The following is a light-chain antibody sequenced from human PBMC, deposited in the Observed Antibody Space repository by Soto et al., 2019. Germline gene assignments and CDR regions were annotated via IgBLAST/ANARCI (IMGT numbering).Light chain of an antibody. CDR2: GAS. J-gene: IGKJ4*01. CDR1: QGVGNN. CDR3: QQYKNWPPLT. V-gene: IGKV3D-15*01. Sequence: EIVMTQSPATLSVSPGDSATLSCRASQGVGNNLAWFQQKPGQAPRLLIYGASTRATGIPARFSGTGSGTEFTLTISSLRSEDFAVYFCQQYKNWPPLTFGGGTKVDIK.